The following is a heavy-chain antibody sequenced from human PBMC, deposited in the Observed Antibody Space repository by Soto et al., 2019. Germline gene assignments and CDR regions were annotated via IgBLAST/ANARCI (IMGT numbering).Heavy chain of an antibody. CDR2: INPSGGST. CDR3: ARARSTVSSAYYYYGMDV. V-gene: IGHV1-46*01. D-gene: IGHD4-17*01. Sequence: GASVQVSCKASGYTFTSYYMHCVRQAPGQGLEWMGIINPSGGSTSYAQKFRGRVTMTRDTSTSTVYMELSSLRSEDTAVYHRARARSTVSSAYYYYGMDVWGQGTPVRVSS. CDR1: GYTFTSYY. J-gene: IGHJ6*02.